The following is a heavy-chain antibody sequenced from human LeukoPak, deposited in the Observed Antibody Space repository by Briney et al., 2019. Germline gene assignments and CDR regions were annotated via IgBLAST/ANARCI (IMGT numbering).Heavy chain of an antibody. D-gene: IGHD5-24*01. J-gene: IGHJ4*02. CDR1: GFTFSSFY. V-gene: IGHV3-23*01. CDR2: ISGSGGST. CDR3: ARVEMATIASY. Sequence: GGSLRLSCEASGFTFSSFYMSWVRQAPGKGLEWVSAISGSGGSTYYADSVKGQFTISRDNSKNTLYLQMNSLRAEDTAVYYCARVEMATIASYWGQGTLVTVSS.